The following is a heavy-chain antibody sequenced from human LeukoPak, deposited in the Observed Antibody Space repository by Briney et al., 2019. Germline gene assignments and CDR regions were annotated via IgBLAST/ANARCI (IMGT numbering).Heavy chain of an antibody. CDR3: ARDSDSSGWLDYYMDV. J-gene: IGHJ6*03. V-gene: IGHV3-11*04. Sequence: GGSLRLSCAASGFTFSDYYMSWIRQAPGKGLEWVSYISSSGSTIYYADSVRGRFTISRDNAKNSLYLQMNSLRAGDTAVYYCARDSDSSGWLDYYMDVWGKGTTVTIS. D-gene: IGHD6-19*01. CDR1: GFTFSDYY. CDR2: ISSSGSTI.